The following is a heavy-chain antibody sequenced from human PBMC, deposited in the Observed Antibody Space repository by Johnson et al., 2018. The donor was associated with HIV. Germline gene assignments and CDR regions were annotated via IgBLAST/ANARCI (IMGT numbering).Heavy chain of an antibody. D-gene: IGHD1-26*01. CDR1: RFTFSSYP. CDR2: ISYDGSNK. CDR3: ARDRSDIFAFDI. V-gene: IGHV3-30-3*01. Sequence: QVQLVESGGGVVQPGRSLTLSCAASRFTFSSYPMHWVRQAPGKGLEWVAVISYDGSNKYYADHVKGRFTIYRDNSKNTLYLQMNSLRAEYTAVYYCARDRSDIFAFDIWGQGTMVTVSS. J-gene: IGHJ3*02.